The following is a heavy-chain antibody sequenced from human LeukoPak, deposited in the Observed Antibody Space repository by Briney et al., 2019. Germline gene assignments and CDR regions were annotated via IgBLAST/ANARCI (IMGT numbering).Heavy chain of an antibody. CDR1: GFTFSSYE. Sequence: GGSLRLSCAASGFTFSSYEMNWVRQAPGKGLEWVSYMSPSGSTRYHADSVKGRFTISRDNSKNTLYPQMNSLRAEDTAMYYCARDGVAQQLVHYFDYWGQGTLVTVSS. D-gene: IGHD6-13*01. CDR3: ARDGVAQQLVHYFDY. CDR2: MSPSGSTR. V-gene: IGHV3-48*03. J-gene: IGHJ4*02.